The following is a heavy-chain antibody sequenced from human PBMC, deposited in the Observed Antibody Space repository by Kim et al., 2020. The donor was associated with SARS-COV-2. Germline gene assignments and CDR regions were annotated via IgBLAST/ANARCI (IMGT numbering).Heavy chain of an antibody. J-gene: IGHJ5*02. CDR1: GFTFSSYE. D-gene: IGHD3-10*01. CDR3: ARESGSRDWFDP. Sequence: GGSLRLSCPASGFTFSSYEMNWVRQAPGKGLDWVSYISSSGTTIYYADSVKGRFTTSRDNAKNSLFLQMNSLRAEDTAVYYCARESGSRDWFDPWGQGTLVTVSS. V-gene: IGHV3-48*03. CDR2: ISSSGTTI.